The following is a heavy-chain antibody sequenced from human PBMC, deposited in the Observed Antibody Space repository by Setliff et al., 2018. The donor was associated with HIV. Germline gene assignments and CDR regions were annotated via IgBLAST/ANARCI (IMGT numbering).Heavy chain of an antibody. V-gene: IGHV3-30*04. Sequence: GGSLRLSCAASGFTFSSYAMHWVRQAPGKGLEWVAVISYDGSNKYYADSVKGRFTISRDNSKNTLYLQMNSLSVEDTAMYFCARTDSYTAMIWPWGRGTLVTVSS. D-gene: IGHD2-2*02. CDR2: ISYDGSNK. CDR1: GFTFSSYA. CDR3: ARTDSYTAMIWP. J-gene: IGHJ1*01.